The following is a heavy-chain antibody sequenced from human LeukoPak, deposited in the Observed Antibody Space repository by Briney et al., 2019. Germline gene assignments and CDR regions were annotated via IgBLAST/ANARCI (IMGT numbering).Heavy chain of an antibody. V-gene: IGHV1-18*01. CDR2: ISAYNGNT. CDR1: GYTFTSYG. D-gene: IGHD2-2*01. J-gene: IGHJ5*02. CDR3: ARARDIVVVPAASTHNWFDP. Sequence: ASVKVSCKASGYTFTSYGISWVRQAPGQGLEWMRWISAYNGNTNYAQKLQGRVTMTTDTSTSTAYMELRSLRSDDTAVYYCARARDIVVVPAASTHNWFDPWGQGTLVTVSS.